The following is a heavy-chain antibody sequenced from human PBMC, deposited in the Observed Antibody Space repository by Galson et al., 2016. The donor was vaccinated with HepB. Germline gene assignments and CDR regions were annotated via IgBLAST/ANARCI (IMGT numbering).Heavy chain of an antibody. Sequence: SLRLSCAASGFTFSNAWMSWVRQAPGKGLEWVGRIKSKTDGGTTDYAAPVKGRFTISSDDSSNTLYLQMNSLKTEDTAVYYCTTDFTNGVIAAQIDYWGQGTLVTVSS. CDR1: GFTFSNAW. D-gene: IGHD3-22*01. CDR3: TTDFTNGVIAAQIDY. CDR2: IKSKTDGGTT. J-gene: IGHJ4*02. V-gene: IGHV3-15*01.